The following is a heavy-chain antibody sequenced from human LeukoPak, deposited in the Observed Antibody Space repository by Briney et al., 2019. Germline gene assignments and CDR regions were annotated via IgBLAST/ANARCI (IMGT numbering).Heavy chain of an antibody. D-gene: IGHD3-10*01. CDR1: GGTFSSYA. CDR2: IIPIFGTA. J-gene: IGHJ6*02. CDR3: AATLTMTAGSAYYGLDA. V-gene: IGHV1-69*05. Sequence: SVKVSCKASGGTFSSYAISWVRQAPGQGLEWMGGIIPIFGTANYAQKFQDRVTVTRDMSTSTAYMELSSLRSEDTAVYYCAATLTMTAGSAYYGLDAWGQGTTVTVSS.